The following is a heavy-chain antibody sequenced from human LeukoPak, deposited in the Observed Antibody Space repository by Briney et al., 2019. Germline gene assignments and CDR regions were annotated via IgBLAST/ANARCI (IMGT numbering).Heavy chain of an antibody. CDR2: IIPIFGTA. V-gene: IGHV1-69*13. CDR3: ARVPTFEGIIVQNYWYFDL. CDR1: GHIFNNYT. D-gene: IGHD3-16*02. Sequence: SVKVSCKASGHIFNNYTIHWVRQAPGQGLEWMGGIIPIFGTANYAQKFQGRVTITADGSTNTDYMELTRLRYEDTAVYYCARVPTFEGIIVQNYWYFDLWGRGTLVTVSS. J-gene: IGHJ2*01.